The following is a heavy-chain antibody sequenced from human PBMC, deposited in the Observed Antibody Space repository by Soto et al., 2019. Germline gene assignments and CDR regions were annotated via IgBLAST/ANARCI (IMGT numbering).Heavy chain of an antibody. CDR3: ARGRISVAGRYFDY. Sequence: SETLSLTCSVSGVSISGYYWSWIRQSPGKGLEWIGHISYSGGTSYNPSLQSRITMSVDTSRIQFSLRLSSVTAADTAVYYCARGRISVAGRYFDYWGQGTLVTVSS. CDR2: ISYSGGT. CDR1: GVSISGYY. V-gene: IGHV4-59*12. D-gene: IGHD6-19*01. J-gene: IGHJ4*02.